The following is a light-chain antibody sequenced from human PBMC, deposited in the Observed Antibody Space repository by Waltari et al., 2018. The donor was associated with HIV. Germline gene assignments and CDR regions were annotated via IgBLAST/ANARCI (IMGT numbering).Light chain of an antibody. CDR3: AAWDDSLSGVV. CDR1: TSNIGSNY. CDR2: RNN. J-gene: IGLJ2*01. V-gene: IGLV1-47*01. Sequence: QSVLTQPPSASGTPGQRVTISCSGSTSNIGSNYVYWYQQLPGTAPKILIYRNNQRPSGVPDRFSGSKSGTSASLAISVLRSEDEADYYCAAWDDSLSGVVFGGGTKLTVL.